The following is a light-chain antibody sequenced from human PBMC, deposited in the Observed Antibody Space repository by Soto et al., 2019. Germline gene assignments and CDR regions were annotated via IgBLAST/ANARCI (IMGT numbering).Light chain of an antibody. Sequence: DIQMTQSPSTLSASVGDRVTITCRASQSISRWLAWHQQKPGKAPKLLIYDASSLESGVPSRFSGSGSETEFTLTISSLQPDDFATYYCQQYNSYSPWTFGRGTKV. V-gene: IGKV1-5*01. CDR1: QSISRW. CDR3: QQYNSYSPWT. J-gene: IGKJ1*01. CDR2: DAS.